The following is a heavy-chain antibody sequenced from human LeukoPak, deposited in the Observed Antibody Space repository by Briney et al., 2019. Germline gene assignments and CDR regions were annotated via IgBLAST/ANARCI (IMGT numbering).Heavy chain of an antibody. CDR1: GGPISSYY. J-gene: IGHJ5*02. V-gene: IGHV4-4*07. D-gene: IGHD4-17*01. CDR3: ASLGDYGWFDP. Sequence: SETLSLTCTVSGGPISSYYWSWIRQPAGKGLEWIGRIYTSGSTNYNPSLKSRVTMSVDTSKNQFSLKLSSVTAADTAVYYCASLGDYGWFDPWGQGTLVTVSS. CDR2: IYTSGST.